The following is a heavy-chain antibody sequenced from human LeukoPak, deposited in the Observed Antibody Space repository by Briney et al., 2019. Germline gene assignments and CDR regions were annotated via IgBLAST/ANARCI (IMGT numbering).Heavy chain of an antibody. CDR3: AKGSSSSVSAWFDP. CDR2: ISYDGSNK. J-gene: IGHJ5*02. Sequence: GGSLRLSCAASGFTLSSYGMHWVRQAPGKGLEWVAVISYDGSNKYYADSVKGRFTISRDNSKNTLYLQMNSLRAEDTAVYYCAKGSSSSVSAWFDPWGQGTLVTVSS. V-gene: IGHV3-30*18. D-gene: IGHD6-6*01. CDR1: GFTLSSYG.